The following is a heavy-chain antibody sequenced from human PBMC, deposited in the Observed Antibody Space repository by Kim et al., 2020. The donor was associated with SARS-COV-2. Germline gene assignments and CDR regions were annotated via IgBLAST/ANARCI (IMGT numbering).Heavy chain of an antibody. V-gene: IGHV3-30-3*01. CDR1: GFTFSSYA. D-gene: IGHD1-26*01. J-gene: IGHJ6*02. Sequence: GGSLRLSCAASGFTFSSYAMHWVRQAPGKGLEWVAVISYDGSNKYYADSVKGRFTISRDNSKNTLYLQMNSLRAEDTAVYYCARGSSGSYYGMDVWGQGTTGTVSS. CDR3: ARGSSGSYYGMDV. CDR2: ISYDGSNK.